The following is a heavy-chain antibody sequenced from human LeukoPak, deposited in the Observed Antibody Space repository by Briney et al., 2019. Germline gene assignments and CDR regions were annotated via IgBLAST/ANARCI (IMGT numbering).Heavy chain of an antibody. CDR2: ISGSGGST. Sequence: GGSLRLSCAASGFTFSSYAMSWVRQAPGKGLEWVSAISGSGGSTYYADSVKGRFTISRDKSRNTLYLLMNSLRAEDTAVYYCAKLRATQPDYWGQGTLVTVSS. J-gene: IGHJ4*01. V-gene: IGHV3-23*01. CDR1: GFTFSSYA. CDR3: AKLRATQPDY. D-gene: IGHD2-2*01.